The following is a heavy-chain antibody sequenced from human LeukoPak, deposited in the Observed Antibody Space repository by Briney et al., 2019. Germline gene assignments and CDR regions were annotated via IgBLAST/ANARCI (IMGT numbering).Heavy chain of an antibody. CDR2: ISGSGGST. Sequence: GGSLRLSCAASGFTFSSYAMSWVRQAPGKGLEWVSAISGSGGSTYYADSVKGRFTISRDNSKNTLYLQMNSLRAEDTAVYYCAKDTSIPIFGVAAPSDYWGQGTLVTVSS. V-gene: IGHV3-23*01. D-gene: IGHD3-3*01. CDR1: GFTFSSYA. J-gene: IGHJ4*02. CDR3: AKDTSIPIFGVAAPSDY.